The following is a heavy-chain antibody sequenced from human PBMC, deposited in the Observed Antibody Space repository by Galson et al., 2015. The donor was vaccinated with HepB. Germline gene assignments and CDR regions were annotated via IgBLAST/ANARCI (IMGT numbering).Heavy chain of an antibody. CDR1: GVTLSKYG. V-gene: IGHV3-23*01. CDR2: ISDSGDST. Sequence: SLRLSCAGSGVTLSKYGMSWVRQAPGKGLDWVSVISDSGDSTHYADSVKGRFIISGDNSRNTLYLQMNSLRAEDTAVYYCAKDGGSGPVYYYHMGVWGKGTTVTVSS. J-gene: IGHJ6*03. CDR3: AKDGGSGPVYYYHMGV. D-gene: IGHD3-10*01.